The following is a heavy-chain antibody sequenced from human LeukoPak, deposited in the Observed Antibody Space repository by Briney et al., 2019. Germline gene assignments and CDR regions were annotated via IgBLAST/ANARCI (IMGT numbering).Heavy chain of an antibody. CDR3: ARDLGGKEGDGYSNFDY. D-gene: IGHD5-24*01. CDR2: INPNSGGT. J-gene: IGHJ4*02. Sequence: GASVKVSCKASGYTFTGYYIHWVRQAPGQGLEWMGWINPNSGGTNYAQKFQGRVTMTRDTSISTAYMELSRLRSDDTAVYYCARDLGGKEGDGYSNFDYWGQGTLVTVSS. V-gene: IGHV1-2*02. CDR1: GYTFTGYY.